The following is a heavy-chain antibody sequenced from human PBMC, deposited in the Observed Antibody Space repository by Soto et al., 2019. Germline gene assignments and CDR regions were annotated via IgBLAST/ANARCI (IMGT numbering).Heavy chain of an antibody. D-gene: IGHD2-15*01. CDR3: SSLVV. V-gene: IGHV3-73*01. J-gene: IGHJ4*02. CDR2: IRSKAYSYAT. CDR1: GFNFSGSV. Sequence: GGSLRLSCAASGFNFSGSVIHWVRQASGKGLEWVGRIRSKAYSYATAYAASVEGRFTVSRDDSKNTAYLQMNSLKSEDTAVYYCSSLVVWGQGSLVTVSS.